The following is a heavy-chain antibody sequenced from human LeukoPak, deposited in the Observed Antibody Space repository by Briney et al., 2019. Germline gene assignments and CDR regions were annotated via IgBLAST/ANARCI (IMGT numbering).Heavy chain of an antibody. CDR3: ARSRGDGLLGIDY. Sequence: SVKVSCKASGGTFSSYSISWVRQAPGQGLEWMGGIIPIFGTANYAQKFQGRVTITADESTSTAYMELSSLRSEDTAVYYCARSRGDGLLGIDYWCQGTLVTVSS. J-gene: IGHJ4*02. D-gene: IGHD3/OR15-3a*01. V-gene: IGHV1-69*13. CDR1: GGTFSSYS. CDR2: IIPIFGTA.